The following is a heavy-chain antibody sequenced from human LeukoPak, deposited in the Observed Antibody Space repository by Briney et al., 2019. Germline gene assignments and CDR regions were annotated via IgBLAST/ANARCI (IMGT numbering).Heavy chain of an antibody. Sequence: ASEKVSCKASGYTFTSYHINWVRQATGQGLEWMGWMNPDSGNTGYAQKFQGRVTMTRNTSIRTAYMELSSLTSEDTAVYYCARRGVVVNYYFYGLDVWGQGATVTVSS. V-gene: IGHV1-8*01. J-gene: IGHJ6*02. CDR3: ARRGVVVNYYFYGLDV. CDR1: GYTFTSYH. CDR2: MNPDSGNT. D-gene: IGHD2-21*01.